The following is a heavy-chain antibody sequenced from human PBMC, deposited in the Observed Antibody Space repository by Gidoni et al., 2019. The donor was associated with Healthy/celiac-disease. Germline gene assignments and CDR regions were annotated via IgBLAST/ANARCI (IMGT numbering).Heavy chain of an antibody. CDR3: AKDQSEWELRRVRAK. J-gene: IGHJ4*02. V-gene: IGHV3-23*01. Sequence: EVQLLESGGGLVQPGGSPRLSCAASGFPFSSYAMSWVRQGPGKGLEWVSAISGSGGSTYYADSVKGRFTISRDNSKNTLYLQMNSLRAEDTAVYYCAKDQSEWELRRVRAKWGQGTLVTVSS. CDR2: ISGSGGST. CDR1: GFPFSSYA. D-gene: IGHD1-26*01.